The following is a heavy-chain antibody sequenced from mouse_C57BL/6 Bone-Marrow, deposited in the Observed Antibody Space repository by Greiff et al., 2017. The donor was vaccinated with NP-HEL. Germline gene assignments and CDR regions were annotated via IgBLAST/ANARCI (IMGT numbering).Heavy chain of an antibody. V-gene: IGHV5-2*01. D-gene: IGHD1-1*01. CDR2: INRDGGST. J-gene: IGHJ1*03. Sequence: EVMLVESGGGLVQPGESLKLSCESNEYEFPSHDMSWVRKTPEKRLELVAAINRDGGSTYYPATMESRSIITRDNTKKTLYLQMSSLRSEDTALYYCARRNYGSNYWYFDVWGTGTTVTVSS. CDR3: ARRNYGSNYWYFDV. CDR1: EYEFPSHD.